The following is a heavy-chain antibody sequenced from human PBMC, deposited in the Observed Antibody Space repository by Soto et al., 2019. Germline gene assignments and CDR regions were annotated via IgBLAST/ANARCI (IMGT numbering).Heavy chain of an antibody. CDR1: GGSISSYY. CDR3: ARGYYYDSSGYGMDV. J-gene: IGHJ6*02. V-gene: IGHV4-59*12. D-gene: IGHD3-22*01. Sequence: SETLSLTCTVSGGSISSYYWSWIRQPPGKGLEWIGYIYYSGSTNYNPSLKSRVTISVDTSKNQFSLKLSSVTAADTAVYYCARGYYYDSSGYGMDVWGQGTTVTSP. CDR2: IYYSGST.